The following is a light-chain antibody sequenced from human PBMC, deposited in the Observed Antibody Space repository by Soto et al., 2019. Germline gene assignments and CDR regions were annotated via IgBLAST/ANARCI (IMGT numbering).Light chain of an antibody. Sequence: DIQMTQSPSTLSASVGDRVTITCRASQSISSWLAWYQQKPGKAPNLLIYDVSNLESGVPSRFSGRGSGAEFTLTISSLQPDDFATYYCLQYSNYWTFGQGTKVEIK. V-gene: IGKV1-5*01. J-gene: IGKJ1*01. CDR2: DVS. CDR1: QSISSW. CDR3: LQYSNYWT.